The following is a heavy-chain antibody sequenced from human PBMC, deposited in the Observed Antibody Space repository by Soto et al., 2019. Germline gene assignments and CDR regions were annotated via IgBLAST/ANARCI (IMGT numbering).Heavy chain of an antibody. CDR2: ISGSGGGT. CDR3: AKVWESTVNTRNYFYGMDV. CDR1: GFTFSSYA. D-gene: IGHD4-17*01. V-gene: IGHV3-23*01. J-gene: IGHJ6*02. Sequence: EVQLLESGGGLVQPGGSLRLSCAASGFTFSSYAMSWVRQAPGKGLEWVSTISGSGGGTYYADSVKGRFTISRDNSKNPVYLQMKSLRAENTAVYYCAKVWESTVNTRNYFYGMDVWGRGTTVTVSS.